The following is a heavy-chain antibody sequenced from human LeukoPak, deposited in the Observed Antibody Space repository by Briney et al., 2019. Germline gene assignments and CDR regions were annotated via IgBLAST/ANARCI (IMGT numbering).Heavy chain of an antibody. CDR2: INPKSGGT. J-gene: IGHJ4*02. Sequence: ASVKVSCKASGYTFTGYYMHWVRQAPGQGLEWMGWINPKSGGTNYAQKFQGRVTMTRDTSISTTYMEPSRLRSDDTAVYYCARDLGISGWYAPPLGYFDYWGQGTLVTVSS. CDR3: ARDLGISGWYAPPLGYFDY. D-gene: IGHD6-19*01. CDR1: GYTFTGYY. V-gene: IGHV1-2*02.